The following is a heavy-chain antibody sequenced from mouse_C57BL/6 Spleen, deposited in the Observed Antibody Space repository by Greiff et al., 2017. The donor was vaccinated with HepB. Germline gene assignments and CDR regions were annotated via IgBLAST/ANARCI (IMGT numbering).Heavy chain of an antibody. Sequence: VQLKESGAELVRPGASVKLSCTASGFNIKDDYMHWVKQRPEQGLEWIGWIDPENGDTEYASKFQGKATITADTSSNTAYLQLSSLTSEDTAVYYCTTFYYSNYGFAYWGQGTLVTVSA. J-gene: IGHJ3*01. D-gene: IGHD2-5*01. CDR1: GFNIKDDY. CDR3: TTFYYSNYGFAY. V-gene: IGHV14-4*01. CDR2: IDPENGDT.